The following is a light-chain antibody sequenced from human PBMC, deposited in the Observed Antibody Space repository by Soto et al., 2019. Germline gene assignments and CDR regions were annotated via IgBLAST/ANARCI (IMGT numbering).Light chain of an antibody. Sequence: QSVLTQSPSASASLGASLKLTCTLSSGHSRYSIAWHQQQPEKGPRYLMKLNSDGSHSKGDGIPDRFSGSSSGAERYLTISSLQSEDEADYYCQTWGTGVVFGGGTKLTVL. CDR2: LNSDGSH. CDR3: QTWGTGVV. CDR1: SGHSRYS. V-gene: IGLV4-69*01. J-gene: IGLJ3*02.